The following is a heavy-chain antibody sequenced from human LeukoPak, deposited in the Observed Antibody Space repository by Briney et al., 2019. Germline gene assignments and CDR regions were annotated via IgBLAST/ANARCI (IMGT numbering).Heavy chain of an antibody. Sequence: ASVKVSCKASGYTFTGYYMHWVRQAPGQGLEWMGWINPNSGGTNYAQKFQGWVTMTRDTSISTAYMELSRLRSDDTAVYYCARDASFDGSGYGDAFDIWGQGTMVTVSS. CDR3: ARDASFDGSGYGDAFDI. CDR1: GYTFTGYY. D-gene: IGHD3-10*01. CDR2: INPNSGGT. J-gene: IGHJ3*02. V-gene: IGHV1-2*04.